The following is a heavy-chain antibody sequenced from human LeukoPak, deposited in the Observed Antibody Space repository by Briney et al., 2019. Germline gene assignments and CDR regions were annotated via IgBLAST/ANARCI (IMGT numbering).Heavy chain of an antibody. CDR2: ISYDGSNK. V-gene: IGHV3-30*04. CDR1: GFTFSSYA. Sequence: GGSLRLSCAASGFTFSSYAMHWVRQAPGKGLEWVAVISYDGSNKYYADSVKGRFTISRDNSKNTVSLQMNSLRGDDTAVYYCAKDDAWGRYKDWGQGTLVTVSS. CDR3: AKDDAWGRYKD. J-gene: IGHJ1*01. D-gene: IGHD3-16*01.